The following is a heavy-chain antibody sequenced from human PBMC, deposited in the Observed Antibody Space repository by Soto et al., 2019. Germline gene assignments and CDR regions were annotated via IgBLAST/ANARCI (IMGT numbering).Heavy chain of an antibody. CDR2: ISGSGGST. J-gene: IGHJ5*02. D-gene: IGHD3-22*01. Sequence: GESLKISCAASGFTFSSYAMSWVRQAPGKGLEWVSAISGSGGSTYYADSVKGRFTISRDNSKNTLYLQMNSLRAEDTAVYYCAKGVMDYYDSSGSFDPWGQGTLVTVSS. V-gene: IGHV3-23*01. CDR1: GFTFSSYA. CDR3: AKGVMDYYDSSGSFDP.